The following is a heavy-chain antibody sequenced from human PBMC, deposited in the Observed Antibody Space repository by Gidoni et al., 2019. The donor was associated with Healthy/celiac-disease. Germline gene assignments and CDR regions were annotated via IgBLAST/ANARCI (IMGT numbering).Heavy chain of an antibody. D-gene: IGHD6-6*01. J-gene: IGHJ6*02. CDR2: ISSSGSTI. CDR3: ARDDEGAARYYGMDV. CDR1: GFTFSSYE. V-gene: IGHV3-48*03. Sequence: EVQLVESGGGLVQPGGSLRLSWAASGFTFSSYEMNWVRQAPGKGLEWVSYISSSGSTIYYADSVKGRFTTSRDNAKNSLYLQMNSLRAEDTAVYYCARDDEGAARYYGMDVWGQGTTVTVSS.